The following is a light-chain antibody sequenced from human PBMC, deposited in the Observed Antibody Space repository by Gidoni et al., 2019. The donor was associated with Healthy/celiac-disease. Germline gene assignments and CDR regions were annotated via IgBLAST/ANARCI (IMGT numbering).Light chain of an antibody. CDR1: QSVSSSY. CDR2: GAS. Sequence: ELVLTQSPGTLSLSPGDRATLSCRASQSVSSSYLAWYQQKPGQAPRLLIYGASSRATGIPDRFSGSGSGTDFTLTISRLEPEDFAVYYCQQYGSSLLTLXGXTKVEIK. J-gene: IGKJ4*01. CDR3: QQYGSSLLT. V-gene: IGKV3-20*01.